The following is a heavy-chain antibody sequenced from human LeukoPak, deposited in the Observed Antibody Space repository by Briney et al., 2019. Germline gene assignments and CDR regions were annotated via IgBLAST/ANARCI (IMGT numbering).Heavy chain of an antibody. CDR2: INQDGSEK. Sequence: GGSLRLSCAASGFTISNYWMTWVRQAPGKGLEWVAKINQDGSEKNYGDSVKGRFTISRDNSKNTLYLQMNSLRAEDTAVYYCAKDPYTAMDYYYGMDVWGQGTTVTVSS. J-gene: IGHJ6*02. CDR1: GFTISNYW. V-gene: IGHV3-7*03. D-gene: IGHD5-18*01. CDR3: AKDPYTAMDYYYGMDV.